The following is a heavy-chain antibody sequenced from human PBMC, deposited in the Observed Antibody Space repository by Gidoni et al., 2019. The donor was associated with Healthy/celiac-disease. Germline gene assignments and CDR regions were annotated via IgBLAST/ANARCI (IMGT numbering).Heavy chain of an antibody. D-gene: IGHD3-22*01. CDR2: IKSKTDGGTT. V-gene: IGHV3-15*01. CDR1: GFTLSNAW. J-gene: IGHJ3*02. CDR3: TTDPVTMIVVAYHAFDI. Sequence: EVQLVESGGGLVKPGGSLRLSCAASGFTLSNAWMSWVRQAPGKGLEWVRRIKSKTDGGTTDYAAPVKGRFTISRDDSKNTLYLQMNSLKTEDTAVYYCTTDPVTMIVVAYHAFDIWGQGTMVTVSS.